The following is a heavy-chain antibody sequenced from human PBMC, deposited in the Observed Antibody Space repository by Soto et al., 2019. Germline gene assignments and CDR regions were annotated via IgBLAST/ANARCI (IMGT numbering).Heavy chain of an antibody. Sequence: QVQLVQSGAEVKKPGASVKVSCKASGYTFTSYDINWVRQATGQGLEWMGWMNPNSGNTGYAQKFQGRVTMTRNTSVSTAYTELSSLRSEDTAVYYCARWPAGYYYYGMDVWGQGPTVTVSS. J-gene: IGHJ6*02. V-gene: IGHV1-8*01. D-gene: IGHD1-1*01. CDR3: ARWPAGYYYYGMDV. CDR1: GYTFTSYD. CDR2: MNPNSGNT.